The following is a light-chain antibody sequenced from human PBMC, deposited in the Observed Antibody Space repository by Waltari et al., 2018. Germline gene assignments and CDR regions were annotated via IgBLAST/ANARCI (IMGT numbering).Light chain of an antibody. CDR3: ASWDGSLAAYV. CDR1: ASNIGSNA. Sequence: QSVLTQPPSASGTPGQRVTISCSGGASNIGSNAVNWYQHLPGAAPKLVILNNSLRPSGIAARFSGSTSGASASLAISGLQSDDEADYYCASWDGSLAAYVFGGGTKVTV. V-gene: IGLV1-44*01. J-gene: IGLJ1*01. CDR2: NNS.